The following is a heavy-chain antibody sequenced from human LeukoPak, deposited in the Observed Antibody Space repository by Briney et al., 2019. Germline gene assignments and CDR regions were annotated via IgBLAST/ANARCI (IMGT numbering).Heavy chain of an antibody. CDR3: ARDRTMLRGVPHT. J-gene: IGHJ4*02. V-gene: IGHV3-66*02. CDR1: GFTVSSNY. Sequence: GGSLRLSCAASGFTVSSNYMSWVRQAPGKGLEWVSVIYSGGSTYYADSVKGRFTISRDNSKNTLDLQMNSLRAEDTAVYYCARDRTMLRGVPHTWGQGTLVTVSS. D-gene: IGHD3-10*01. CDR2: IYSGGST.